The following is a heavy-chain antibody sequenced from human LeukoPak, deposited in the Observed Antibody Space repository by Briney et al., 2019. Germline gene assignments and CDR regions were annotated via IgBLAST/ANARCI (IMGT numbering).Heavy chain of an antibody. CDR1: GFTFSSYA. J-gene: IGHJ4*02. V-gene: IGHV3-23*01. CDR2: ISGSGGST. D-gene: IGHD2-2*01. CDR3: AKVPALVVPAAISDY. Sequence: GGSLRLSCAASGFTFSSYALSWVRQAPGKGLEWVSAISGSGGSTYYADSVKGRFTISRDNSKNTLYLQMNSLRAEDTAVYYCAKVPALVVPAAISDYWGQGTLVTVSS.